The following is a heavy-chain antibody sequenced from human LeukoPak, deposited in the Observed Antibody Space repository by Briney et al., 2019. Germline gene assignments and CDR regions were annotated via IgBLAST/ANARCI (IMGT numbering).Heavy chain of an antibody. CDR3: AASMVRGAQHALQFDY. Sequence: SETLSLTCTVSGGSISSSSYYWGWIRQPPGKGLEWIGSIYYSGSTYYNSSLKSRVTISVDTSKNQFSLKLSSVTAADTAVYYCAASMVRGAQHALQFDYWGQGTLVTVSS. V-gene: IGHV4-39*01. CDR1: GGSISSSSYY. J-gene: IGHJ4*02. D-gene: IGHD3-10*01. CDR2: IYYSGST.